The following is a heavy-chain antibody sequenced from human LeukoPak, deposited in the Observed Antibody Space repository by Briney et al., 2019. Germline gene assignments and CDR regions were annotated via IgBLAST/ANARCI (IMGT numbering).Heavy chain of an antibody. CDR2: ISSSSSTI. Sequence: PGGSLRLSCAASGFTFSSYSMNWVRQAPGKGLEWVSYISSSSSTIYYADSVKGRFTISRDNAKNSLYLQMNSLRAEDTALYYCAKDIWSTVTVFDYWGQGTLVTVSS. D-gene: IGHD4-17*01. CDR3: AKDIWSTVTVFDY. V-gene: IGHV3-48*04. J-gene: IGHJ4*02. CDR1: GFTFSSYS.